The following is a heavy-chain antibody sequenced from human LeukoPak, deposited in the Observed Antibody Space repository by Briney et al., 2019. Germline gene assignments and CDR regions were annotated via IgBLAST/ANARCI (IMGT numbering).Heavy chain of an antibody. CDR2: IYAGDSNT. CDR3: ARLRVGATDAFDV. Sequence: GESLKISCKGSGYSFTSYWIGWVRQMPGKGLEWMGIIYAGDSNTRYSPSFQGQVTLSADKSISTAYLQWSSLKASDTAIYYCARLRVGATDAFDVWGQGTMVTVSS. J-gene: IGHJ3*01. D-gene: IGHD1-26*01. CDR1: GYSFTSYW. V-gene: IGHV5-51*01.